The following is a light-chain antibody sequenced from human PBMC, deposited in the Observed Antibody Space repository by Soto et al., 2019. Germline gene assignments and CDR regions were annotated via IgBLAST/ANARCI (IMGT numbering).Light chain of an antibody. CDR2: ATA. Sequence: VVLSQSPGTLYLSPGERATLSCRASQSVSSAFFAWYQKKPGQPLRLLIYATASRATGIPDRFSGSGSATDFTLTISRLEPEDFAVYYCQQYRDSPPTFGRGTK. CDR1: QSVSSAF. V-gene: IGKV3-20*01. CDR3: QQYRDSPPT. J-gene: IGKJ2*01.